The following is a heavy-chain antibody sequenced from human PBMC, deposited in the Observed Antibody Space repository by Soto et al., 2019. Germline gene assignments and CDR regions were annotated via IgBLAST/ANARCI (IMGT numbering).Heavy chain of an antibody. CDR2: INHSGST. V-gene: IGHV4-34*01. CDR3: SRGGYCSSTSCYDFDY. D-gene: IGHD2-2*01. J-gene: IGHJ4*02. CDR1: GWSFSGYY. Sequence: QVQLQQWGAGLLKPSETLSLTCAVYGWSFSGYYWSWIRQPPGKGLEWIGEINHSGSTNYNPSPKSRVTISVDTSKNQFSLKLSSVTAADTAVYYCSRGGYCSSTSCYDFDYWGQGTLVTVSS.